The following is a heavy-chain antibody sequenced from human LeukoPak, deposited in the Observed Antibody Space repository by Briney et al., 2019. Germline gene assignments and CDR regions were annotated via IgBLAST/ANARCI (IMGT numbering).Heavy chain of an antibody. Sequence: ASVKVSCKASGYTFTSYGISWVRQAPGQGLEWMGWISAYNGNTKYAQKLQGRVTMTTDTSTSTAYMELRSLRSDDTAVYYCARERVGYCSSTSCYARFDYWGQGTLVTVSS. V-gene: IGHV1-18*01. CDR1: GYTFTSYG. CDR3: ARERVGYCSSTSCYARFDY. CDR2: ISAYNGNT. D-gene: IGHD2-2*01. J-gene: IGHJ4*02.